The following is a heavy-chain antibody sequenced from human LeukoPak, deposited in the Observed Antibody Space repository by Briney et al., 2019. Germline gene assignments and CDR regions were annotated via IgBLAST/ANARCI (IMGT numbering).Heavy chain of an antibody. Sequence: GSWVKVSCKASSGTFSSYTIIWVRQAPGHGLEWMGGIIPIFGTANYAQKFQGRVTITADESTSTAYMELSSLRSEDTAVYYCARDRDRKYQREYYFDYWGQGTLVTVSS. CDR2: IIPIFGTA. CDR1: SGTFSSYT. V-gene: IGHV1-69*01. J-gene: IGHJ4*02. CDR3: ARDRDRKYQREYYFDY. D-gene: IGHD2-2*01.